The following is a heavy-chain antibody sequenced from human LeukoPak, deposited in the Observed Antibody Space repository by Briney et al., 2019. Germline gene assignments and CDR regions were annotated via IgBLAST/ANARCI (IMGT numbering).Heavy chain of an antibody. CDR2: ISGSGGST. D-gene: IGHD6-19*01. V-gene: IGHV3-23*01. Sequence: GGSLRLSCAASGFTFSSYAMSWVRQVPGKGLEWVSAISGSGGSTYYADSVKGRFTISRDNSKNTLYLQMNSLRAEDTAVYYCAKGRWLAPSNWFDPWGQGTLVTVSS. CDR3: AKGRWLAPSNWFDP. J-gene: IGHJ5*02. CDR1: GFTFSSYA.